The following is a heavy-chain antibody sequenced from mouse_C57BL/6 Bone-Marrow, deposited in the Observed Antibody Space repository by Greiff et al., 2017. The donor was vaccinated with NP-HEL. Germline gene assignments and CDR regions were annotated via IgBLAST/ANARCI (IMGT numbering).Heavy chain of an antibody. Sequence: QVHVKQSGAELVKPGASVKLSCKASGYTFTEYTIHWVKQRSGQGLEWIGWFYPGSGSIKYNEKFKDKATLTVDKSSSTVYMELSRLTSEDSAVYFCARHSHWDDYIDYWGQGTTLTVSS. CDR3: ARHSHWDDYIDY. CDR2: FYPGSGSI. CDR1: GYTFTEYT. D-gene: IGHD4-1*01. V-gene: IGHV1-62-2*01. J-gene: IGHJ2*01.